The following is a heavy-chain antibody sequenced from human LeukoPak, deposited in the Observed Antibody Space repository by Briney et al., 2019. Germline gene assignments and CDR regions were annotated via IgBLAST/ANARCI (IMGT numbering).Heavy chain of an antibody. Sequence: GSLRLSCAASGFTFSSYGMHWVRQAPGKGLDGGTVISYDGSYKYYAESVKGRFTISRDNSKKTLYLQMDSLRAEDTAVYYCAKDHGSGSYHDPNWFDPWGQGTLVTVSS. CDR2: ISYDGSYK. CDR1: GFTFSSYG. CDR3: AKDHGSGSYHDPNWFDP. J-gene: IGHJ5*02. D-gene: IGHD3-10*01. V-gene: IGHV3-30*18.